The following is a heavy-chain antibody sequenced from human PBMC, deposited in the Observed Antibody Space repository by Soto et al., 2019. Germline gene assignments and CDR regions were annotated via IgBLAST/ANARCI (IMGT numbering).Heavy chain of an antibody. Sequence: PSETLSLTCTVSGGSISSYYWSWIRRPPGKGLEWIGYIYYSGSTNYNPSLKSRVTISVDTSKNQFSLKLSSVTAADTAVYYCARLSVYYDSSGYYSTHPMGNWFDPWGQGTLVTVS. CDR2: IYYSGST. V-gene: IGHV4-59*01. J-gene: IGHJ5*02. D-gene: IGHD3-22*01. CDR1: GGSISSYY. CDR3: ARLSVYYDSSGYYSTHPMGNWFDP.